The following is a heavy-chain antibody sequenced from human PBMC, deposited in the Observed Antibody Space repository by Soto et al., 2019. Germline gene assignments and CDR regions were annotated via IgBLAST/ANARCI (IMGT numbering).Heavy chain of an antibody. D-gene: IGHD3-10*01. V-gene: IGHV3-30*18. J-gene: IGHJ5*02. Sequence: PGGSLRLSCAASGFTFSSYGMHWVRQAPGKGLEWVAVISYDGSNKYYADSVKGRFTISRDNSKNTLYLQMNSLRAEDTAVYYCEKDLSDAASWFDTWGQGTLVTVPS. CDR2: ISYDGSNK. CDR1: GFTFSSYG. CDR3: EKDLSDAASWFDT.